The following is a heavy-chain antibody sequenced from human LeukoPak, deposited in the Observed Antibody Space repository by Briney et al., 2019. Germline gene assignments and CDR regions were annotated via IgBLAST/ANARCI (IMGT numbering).Heavy chain of an antibody. V-gene: IGHV4-61*01. J-gene: IGHJ6*02. D-gene: IGHD5-12*01. CDR3: ARDVATRYYGMDV. CDR2: IFYSGST. Sequence: KSSETLSLTCTVSGGSVSSGSYYWSWIRQPPGKGLEWIGYIFYSGSTNYNPSLKSRATISVDTSKNQFSLKLSSVTAADTAVYYCARDVATRYYGMDVWGQGTTVTVSS. CDR1: GGSVSSGSYY.